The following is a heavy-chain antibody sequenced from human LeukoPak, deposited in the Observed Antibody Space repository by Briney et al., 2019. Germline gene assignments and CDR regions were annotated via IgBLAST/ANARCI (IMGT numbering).Heavy chain of an antibody. CDR3: ARGYSGSGSCLGY. CDR1: GFTFSNYE. Sequence: GGSLRLSCAASGFTFSNYEMNWVRRAPGKGLEWVSYISNSGSFRFYADSVKGRFTISRDNAKNSLYLQMNSLRAEDTAVYYCARGYSGSGSCLGYWGQGTLVTVSS. V-gene: IGHV3-48*03. J-gene: IGHJ4*02. CDR2: ISNSGSFR. D-gene: IGHD3-10*01.